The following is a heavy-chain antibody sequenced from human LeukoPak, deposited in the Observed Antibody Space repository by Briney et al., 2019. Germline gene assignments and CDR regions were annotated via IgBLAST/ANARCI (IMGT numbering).Heavy chain of an antibody. V-gene: IGHV4-4*09. CDR2: IYTSGST. CDR3: ARGLPYSSSLSFDY. D-gene: IGHD6-6*01. CDR1: GGSISSYY. J-gene: IGHJ4*02. Sequence: SETLSLTCTVSGGSISSYYWSWIRQPPGKGLEWIGYIYTSGSTNYNPSLKSRVTISVDTSKNQFSLKLSSVTAADTAVYYCARGLPYSSSLSFDYWGQGTLVTVSS.